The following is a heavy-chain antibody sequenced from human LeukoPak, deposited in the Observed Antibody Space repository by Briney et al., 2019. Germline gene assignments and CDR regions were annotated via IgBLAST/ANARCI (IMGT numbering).Heavy chain of an antibody. V-gene: IGHV3-74*01. CDR3: ARGAMVRGVIITKLLPDGAFDI. J-gene: IGHJ3*02. CDR1: GFTFSSYW. Sequence: PGGSLRLSCAASGFTFSSYWMHWVRQAPGKGLVWVSRINSDGSSTSYADSVKGRFTISRDNAKNTLYLQMNSLRAEDTAVYYCARGAMVRGVIITKLLPDGAFDIWGQGTMVTVSS. CDR2: INSDGSST. D-gene: IGHD3-10*01.